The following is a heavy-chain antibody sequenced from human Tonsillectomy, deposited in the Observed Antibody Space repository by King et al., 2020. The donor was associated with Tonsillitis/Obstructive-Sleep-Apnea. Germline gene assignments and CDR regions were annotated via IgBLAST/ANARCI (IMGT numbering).Heavy chain of an antibody. Sequence: LQLQESGPGLVKPSETLSLTCTVSGGSISSYYWSWIRQPPGKGLGWIGYIYYSGSTNYNPSLKTRVTITVDTSKNQFSLKLSSVTAADTALYYCARGGSRDGYNLPVGGWGQGTLVTVSS. CDR3: ARGGSRDGYNLPVGG. D-gene: IGHD5-24*01. J-gene: IGHJ4*02. V-gene: IGHV4-59*08. CDR1: GGSISSYY. CDR2: IYYSGST.